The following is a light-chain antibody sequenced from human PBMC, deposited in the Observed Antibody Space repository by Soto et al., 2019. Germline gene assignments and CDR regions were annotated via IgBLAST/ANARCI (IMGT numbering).Light chain of an antibody. CDR2: DVS. V-gene: IGLV2-14*03. CDR1: SSDVGGYKF. J-gene: IGLJ2*01. CDR3: SSYSSSSTLV. Sequence: QSALTQPASMSGSPGQSITIPCTGTSSDVGGYKFVSWYQQHLGKAPKLLIYDVSNRPSGVSNRFSGSKSGNTASLTISGLQSEDEADYYCSSYSSSSTLVFGGGTKLTVL.